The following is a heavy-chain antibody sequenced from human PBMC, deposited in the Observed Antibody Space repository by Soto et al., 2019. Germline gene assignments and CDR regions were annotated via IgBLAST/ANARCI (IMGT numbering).Heavy chain of an antibody. CDR1: GFTINSHW. D-gene: IGHD6-19*01. J-gene: IGHJ4*02. V-gene: IGHV3-74*01. Sequence: EVQLVESGGDLVQPGGSLRLSCVVSGFTINSHWMHWVRQAPGKGLVWVSRINGDGSRTKYADSVKCRFTISRDNAKNTLYLKMNTLRAEDTAVYYCAIAVAGPTAIAYWGQGALFTVSS. CDR2: INGDGSRT. CDR3: AIAVAGPTAIAY.